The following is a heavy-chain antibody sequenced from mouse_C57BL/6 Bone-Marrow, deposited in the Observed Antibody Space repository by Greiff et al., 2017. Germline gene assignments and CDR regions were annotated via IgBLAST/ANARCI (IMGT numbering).Heavy chain of an antibody. V-gene: IGHV1-69*01. CDR2: IDPSDSYT. D-gene: IGHD1-1*01. J-gene: IGHJ2*01. Sequence: QVQLQPPWAELVMPGASVQLSCKASGYTFTSYWMHWVKQRPGQGLEWIGEIDPSDSYTNYNQKFKGKSTLTVDKSSSTAYMQLSSLTSEDSAVYYCAREGITTVVAHFDYWGQGTTLTVSS. CDR1: GYTFTSYW. CDR3: AREGITTVVAHFDY.